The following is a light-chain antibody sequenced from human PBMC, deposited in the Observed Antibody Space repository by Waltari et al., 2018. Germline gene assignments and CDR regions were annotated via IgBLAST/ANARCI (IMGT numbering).Light chain of an antibody. V-gene: IGLV1-47*01. Sequence: QSVLTQPPSASGTPGQRVIISCSGSSSNIGSNYVYWYQQLLGTAPKLLIYRNNQRPSGVPDRFSGSQSGTSSSLAISGLRSEDEADYYCATWDDRLSDYVFGTGTKVTAL. CDR2: RNN. CDR1: SSNIGSNY. CDR3: ATWDDRLSDYV. J-gene: IGLJ1*01.